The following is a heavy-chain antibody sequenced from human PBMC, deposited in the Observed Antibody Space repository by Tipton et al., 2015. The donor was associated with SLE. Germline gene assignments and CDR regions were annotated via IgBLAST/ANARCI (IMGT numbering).Heavy chain of an antibody. CDR1: GGSVSSSSKY. J-gene: IGHJ5*02. CDR2: IYYTGTTT. V-gene: IGHV4-39*07. D-gene: IGHD5-18*01. Sequence: TLSLTCTVSGGSVSSSSKYWAWIRQPPGKGLGWIGCIYYTGTTTYYNTFLKSRVTMSVDTSKNQFSLRLTSVMAADTAVYYCARLHGYSYGLNWFDPWGQGTLISVSS. CDR3: ARLHGYSYGLNWFDP.